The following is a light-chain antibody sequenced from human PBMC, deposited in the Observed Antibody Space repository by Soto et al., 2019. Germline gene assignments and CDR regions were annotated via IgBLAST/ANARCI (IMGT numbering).Light chain of an antibody. J-gene: IGKJ2*01. CDR3: QQYNSYSYT. Sequence: DIQMTQSPSTLSASVGDRVTITCRASQSISSWLAWYQQKPGKAPKLLIYKASSLDSGVPSRFSGSGSGTEFTLPISSLQPDDFATDYCQQYNSYSYTFGQATKLEIK. CDR1: QSISSW. CDR2: KAS. V-gene: IGKV1-5*03.